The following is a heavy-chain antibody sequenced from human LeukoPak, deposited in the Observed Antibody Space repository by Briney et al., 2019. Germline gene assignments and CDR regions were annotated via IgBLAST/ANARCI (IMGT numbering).Heavy chain of an antibody. D-gene: IGHD2-15*01. CDR3: ARQPENCRGANCPMDY. J-gene: IGHJ4*02. V-gene: IGHV4-39*01. CDR2: FYHGGSS. CDR1: GASVSDSTYY. Sequence: SETLSLTCTVSGASVSDSTYYWAWIRQPPGGGLQWIANFYHGGSSFYNSSLRSRIDISVDTPKNQFSLRLTSLTAADTAVYYCARQPENCRGANCPMDYWGQGTLVTVAS.